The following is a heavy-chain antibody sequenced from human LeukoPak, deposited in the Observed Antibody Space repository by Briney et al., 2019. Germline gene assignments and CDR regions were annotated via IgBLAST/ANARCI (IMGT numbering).Heavy chain of an antibody. CDR2: IYFSGST. CDR1: GGSISSFY. D-gene: IGHD6-13*01. V-gene: IGHV4-59*12. CDR3: ARTATENSSWDEY. J-gene: IGHJ4*02. Sequence: SETLSLTCSVSGGSISSFYWSWFYWSWIRQPPGKGLEWIGYIYFSGSTNYNPSLKSRVTISVDTSKNQFSLKLSSVTAADTAVYYCARTATENSSWDEYWGQGTLVTVSS.